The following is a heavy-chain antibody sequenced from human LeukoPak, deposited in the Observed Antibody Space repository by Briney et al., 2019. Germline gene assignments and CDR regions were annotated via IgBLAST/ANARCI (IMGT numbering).Heavy chain of an antibody. D-gene: IGHD6-19*01. V-gene: IGHV3-9*03. CDR3: AKDYRAVAGTGGAFDY. CDR2: ISWNSGIM. J-gene: IGHJ4*02. Sequence: SGGSLRLSCAASGFTFDDYAMHWVRQAPGKGLEWVSGISWNSGIMAYADSVKGRFTISRDNAKHSLYLQMNSLRAEDMALYYCAKDYRAVAGTGGAFDYWGQGTLVTVSS. CDR1: GFTFDDYA.